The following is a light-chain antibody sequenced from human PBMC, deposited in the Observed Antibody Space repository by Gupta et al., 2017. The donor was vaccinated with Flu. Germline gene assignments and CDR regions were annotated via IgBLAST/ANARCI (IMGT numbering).Light chain of an antibody. CDR3: QVWDSSSDHPGV. CDR1: NIGSKS. CDR2: DDS. V-gene: IGLV3-21*03. J-gene: IGLJ3*02. Sequence: SYVLTQPPSVSVAPGRTARITCGGKNIGSKSVHWYRQKPGQAPVLVVYDDSDRPSGIPERFSGANSGNTATLTISRVEDGDEADYYCQVWDSSSDHPGVFGGGTKLTVL.